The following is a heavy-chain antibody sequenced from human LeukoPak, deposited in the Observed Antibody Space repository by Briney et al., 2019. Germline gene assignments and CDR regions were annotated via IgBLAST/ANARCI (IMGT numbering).Heavy chain of an antibody. D-gene: IGHD2-15*01. CDR1: GFNFANHA. CDR3: AQQVGYCSSGNCYFTY. J-gene: IGHJ1*01. V-gene: IGHV3-23*01. Sequence: GGSLRLSCAASGFNFANHAMSWVRQAPGKGLEWVSAINNDGDSTYSADSVKGRFTVSRDNSKNTLYLQMNSLRAEDAAVYYCAQQVGYCSSGNCYFTYWGQGTLVTVSS. CDR2: INNDGDST.